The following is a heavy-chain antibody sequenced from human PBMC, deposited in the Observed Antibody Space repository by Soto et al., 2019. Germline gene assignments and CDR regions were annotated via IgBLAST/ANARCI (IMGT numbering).Heavy chain of an antibody. D-gene: IGHD4-17*01. CDR3: ARRYGGTLDY. J-gene: IGHJ4*02. CDR1: GGSISSGGYS. CDR2: IYHSGST. V-gene: IGHV4-30-2*01. Sequence: PSETLSLTCAVSGGSISSGGYSWSWIRQPPGKGLEWIGYIYHSGSTYIYHSGSTYYNPSLNSRVTISVDRSKNQFSLTLSSVTAADTAVYYCARRYGGTLDYWGQGTLVTVSS.